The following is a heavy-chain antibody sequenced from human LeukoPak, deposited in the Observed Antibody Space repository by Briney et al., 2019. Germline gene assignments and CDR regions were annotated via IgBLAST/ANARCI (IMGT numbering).Heavy chain of an antibody. CDR1: GGSISSTNW. D-gene: IGHD3-3*01. J-gene: IGHJ4*02. V-gene: IGHV4-4*02. CDR3: ARGTYYDFWSGYHFDY. Sequence: SETLSLTCAVSGGSISSTNWWTWVRQPPGEGLEWIGEVYHTGSSNYNPSLKSRVTISVDKSKSQFSLNLSSVTAADTAVYYCARGTYYDFWSGYHFDYWGQGTLVTVSS. CDR2: VYHTGSS.